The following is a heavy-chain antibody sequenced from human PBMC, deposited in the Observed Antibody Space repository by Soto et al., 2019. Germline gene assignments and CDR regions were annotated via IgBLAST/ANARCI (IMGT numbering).Heavy chain of an antibody. J-gene: IGHJ6*02. D-gene: IGHD2-8*01. V-gene: IGHV1-18*01. CDR1: GYTFTSYG. CDR2: ISAYHGNT. CDR3: ARAGYCTNGVCPYYYYVLDV. Sequence: ASVKVSCKASGYTFTSYGLSWVRQAPGQGLEWMGWISAYHGNTNYAQLLQGRVTMTTDTSTSTAYMELRSLRSDDTAVYYCARAGYCTNGVCPYYYYVLDVWGQGTTVTVSS.